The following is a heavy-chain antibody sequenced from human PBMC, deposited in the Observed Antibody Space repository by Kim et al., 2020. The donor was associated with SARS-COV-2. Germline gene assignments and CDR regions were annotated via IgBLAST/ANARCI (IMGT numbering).Heavy chain of an antibody. Sequence: GGSLRLSCAASGFIFRDFAMSWVRQAPGRGLEWVAAISGGGDTTYYRDSMEGRFTMSRDNSRNTVYLQMSSLRAEDTAVYYCATVPRYSGGAMTGDYWGQGALVTVSS. J-gene: IGHJ4*02. D-gene: IGHD6-19*01. CDR2: ISGGGDTT. CDR1: GFIFRDFA. CDR3: ATVPRYSGGAMTGDY. V-gene: IGHV3-23*01.